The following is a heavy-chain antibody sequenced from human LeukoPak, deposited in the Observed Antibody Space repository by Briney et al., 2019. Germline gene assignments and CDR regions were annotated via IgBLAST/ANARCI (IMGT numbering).Heavy chain of an antibody. Sequence: SETLSLTCTESGGSISSYYWSWIRQPPGKGLEWIGYIYYSGSTNYNPSLKSRVTISVDTSKNQFSLKLSSVPAADTAVYYCARHYGTLWYYYYMDVWGKGTTVTVSS. CDR3: ARHYGTLWYYYYMDV. J-gene: IGHJ6*03. CDR1: GGSISSYY. D-gene: IGHD3-10*01. V-gene: IGHV4-59*01. CDR2: IYYSGST.